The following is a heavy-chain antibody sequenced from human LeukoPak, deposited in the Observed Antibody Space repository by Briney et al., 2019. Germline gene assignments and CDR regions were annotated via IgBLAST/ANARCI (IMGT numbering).Heavy chain of an antibody. CDR1: GYSFTSYW. J-gene: IGHJ3*02. CDR3: ARLPGYCSSTSCPKAFDI. CDR2: IYPGDSDT. Sequence: GESLKISCKGSGYSFTSYWIGWVRQMPGKGPEWMGIIYPGDSDTRYSPSFQGQVTISADKSISTAYLQWSSLKASDTAMYYCARLPGYCSSTSCPKAFDIWGQGTMVTVSS. D-gene: IGHD2-2*03. V-gene: IGHV5-51*01.